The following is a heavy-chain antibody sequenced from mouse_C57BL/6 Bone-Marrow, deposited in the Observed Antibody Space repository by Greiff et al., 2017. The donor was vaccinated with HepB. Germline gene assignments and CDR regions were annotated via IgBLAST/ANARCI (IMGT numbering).Heavy chain of an antibody. J-gene: IGHJ4*01. CDR1: GYTFTDYY. CDR2: INPYNGGT. D-gene: IGHD1-1*01. V-gene: IGHV1-19*01. Sequence: EVQLQQSGPVLVKPGASVKMSCKASGYTFTDYYMNWVKQSHGKSLEWIGVINPYNGGTSYNQKFKGKATLTVDKSSSTAYMELNSLTSEDSAVYYCARREAITTVVEGDYYAMDYWDQGTSVTVSS. CDR3: ARREAITTVVEGDYYAMDY.